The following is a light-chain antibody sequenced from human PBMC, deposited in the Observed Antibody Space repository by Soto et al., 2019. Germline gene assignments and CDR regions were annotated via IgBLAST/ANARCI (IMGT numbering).Light chain of an antibody. CDR2: GAS. J-gene: IGKJ4*01. CDR3: QHYNNWPVT. V-gene: IGKV3-15*01. Sequence: EIVVTQSPATLSLSPGQRATLSCRTSQNINNKLVWYQQKPGQAPRLLIYGASTRATGIPARCSGSGSGTEFTLTISSLQSEDFAVYSCQHYNNWPVTFGGGTKVEI. CDR1: QNINNK.